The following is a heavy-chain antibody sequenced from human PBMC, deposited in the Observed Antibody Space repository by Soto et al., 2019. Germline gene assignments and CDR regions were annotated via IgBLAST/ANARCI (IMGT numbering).Heavy chain of an antibody. CDR2: ISAYNGNT. CDR3: AIEGETYFYCSGSPASYFSSCMFV. D-gene: IGHD3-10*01. V-gene: IGHV1-18*01. J-gene: IGHJ6*02. Sequence: ASVKVSCKASGYTFTSYGISWVRQAPGQGLEWMGWISAYNGNTNYAQKLQGRVTMTTDTSTSTAYMELRSLRSDDTAVYYCAIEGETYFYCSGSPASYFSSCMFVSGQGTTVTVSS. CDR1: GYTFTSYG.